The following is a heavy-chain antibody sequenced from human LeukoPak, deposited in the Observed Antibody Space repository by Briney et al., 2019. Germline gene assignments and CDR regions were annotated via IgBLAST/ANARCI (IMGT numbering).Heavy chain of an antibody. CDR3: AADDYGDYVMGY. CDR2: FDPEDGET. CDR1: GYTLTELS. D-gene: IGHD4-17*01. Sequence: ASVKVSCKVSGYTLTELSMHWVRQAPGKGLEWMGGFDPEDGETIYAQKFQGRVTMTEDTSTDTAYMGLSSQRSEDTAVYYCAADDYGDYVMGYWGQGTLVTVSS. V-gene: IGHV1-24*01. J-gene: IGHJ4*02.